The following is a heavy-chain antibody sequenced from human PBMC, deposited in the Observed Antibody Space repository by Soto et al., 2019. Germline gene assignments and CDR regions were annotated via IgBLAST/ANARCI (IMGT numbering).Heavy chain of an antibody. CDR2: ISVYNRHT. CDR1: GFALSSFG. J-gene: IGHJ3*02. V-gene: IGHV1-18*01. Sequence: QARMVQSGAEVKEPGASVKVSCKASGFALSSFGITWLRQAPGQGLEWLGWISVYNRHTNFAQKVRGRVTMTTDTSTSTVYMELTSLRSDDTAVYYCARGGETGSTSAFDIWGQGTMVTVSS. CDR3: ARGGETGSTSAFDI. D-gene: IGHD1-1*01.